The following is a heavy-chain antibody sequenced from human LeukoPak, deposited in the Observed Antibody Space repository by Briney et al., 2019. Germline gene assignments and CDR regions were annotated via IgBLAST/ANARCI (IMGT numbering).Heavy chain of an antibody. Sequence: PTETLSLTCAVYGGSFSDYYWSWIRQPPGKGLEWIGEINHSGSTNYNPSLKSRVTISVDTSKNQFSLKLSSVTAADTAVYYCERVTGTLLRYMDVWGKGTMVTVSS. D-gene: IGHD1-1*01. V-gene: IGHV4-34*01. CDR2: INHSGST. J-gene: IGHJ6*03. CDR3: ERVTGTLLRYMDV. CDR1: GGSFSDYY.